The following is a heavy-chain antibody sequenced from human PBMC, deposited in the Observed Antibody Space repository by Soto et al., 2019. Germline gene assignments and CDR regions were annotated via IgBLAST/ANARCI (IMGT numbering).Heavy chain of an antibody. CDR2: IHPDDSDT. D-gene: IGHD2-21*01. Sequence: GESLKISCKGSGYSFTTYWIGWVRQTPGKGLEWIGIIHPDDSDTTYNPSFQGQVTISADKSITTAYLQWSSLKASDTAIYYCAVSNAIPYNGFDPWGKGTRVTVSS. CDR3: AVSNAIPYNGFDP. J-gene: IGHJ5*02. V-gene: IGHV5-51*01. CDR1: GYSFTTYW.